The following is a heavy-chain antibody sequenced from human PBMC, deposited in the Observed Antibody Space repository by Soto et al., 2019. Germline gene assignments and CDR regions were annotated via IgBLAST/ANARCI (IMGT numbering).Heavy chain of an antibody. CDR1: GYTFTGYY. CDR3: ARGGGSSGIAVAEDMDV. D-gene: IGHD6-19*01. V-gene: IGHV1-2*04. CDR2: INPNSGGT. J-gene: IGHJ6*02. Sequence: GASVKVSCKASGYTFTGYYMHWVRQAPGQGLEWMGWINPNSGGTNYAQKFQGWVTMTRDTSISTAYMELSRLRSDDTAVYYCARGGGSSGIAVAEDMDVWGQGTTVTV.